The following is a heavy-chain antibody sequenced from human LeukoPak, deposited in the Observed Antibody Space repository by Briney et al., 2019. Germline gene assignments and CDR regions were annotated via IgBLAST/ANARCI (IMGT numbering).Heavy chain of an antibody. J-gene: IGHJ5*02. CDR1: GYSISSGYY. V-gene: IGHV4-38-2*02. CDR2: IYHSGST. Sequence: SETLSLTCTVSGYSISSGYYWGWIRQPPGKGLEWIGSIYHSGSTYYNPSLKSRVTISVDTSKNQFSLKLSSVTAADTAVYYCARVDWSGGSCPMPYNWFDPWGQGTLVTVSS. D-gene: IGHD2-15*01. CDR3: ARVDWSGGSCPMPYNWFDP.